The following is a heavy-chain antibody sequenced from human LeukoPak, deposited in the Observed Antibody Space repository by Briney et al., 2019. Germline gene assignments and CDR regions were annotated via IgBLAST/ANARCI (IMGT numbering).Heavy chain of an antibody. CDR1: GFSISSYE. D-gene: IGHD1-7*01. J-gene: IGHJ6*03. CDR2: ISSSGSTI. V-gene: IGHV3-48*03. CDR3: ARVELAPYYYYMDV. Sequence: GGSLRHSCAASGFSISSYEMNWVRQAPGKGLEWVSHISSSGSTIWYADSVKGRFTISRDNAKNSLYLQMNSLRAEDTAVYYCARVELAPYYYYMDVWGKGTTVTVSS.